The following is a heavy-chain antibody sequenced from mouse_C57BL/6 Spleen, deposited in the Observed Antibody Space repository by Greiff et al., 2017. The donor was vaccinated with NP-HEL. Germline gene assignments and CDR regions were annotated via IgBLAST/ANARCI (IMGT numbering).Heavy chain of an antibody. J-gene: IGHJ3*01. V-gene: IGHV2-2*01. Sequence: VMLVESGPGLVQPSQSLSITCTVSGFSLTSYGVHWVRQSPGKGLEWLGVIWSGGSTDYNAAFISRLSISKDNSKSQVFFKMNSLQADDTAIYYCARNYNYDYWFAYWGQGTLVTVSA. D-gene: IGHD2-4*01. CDR2: IWSGGST. CDR3: ARNYNYDYWFAY. CDR1: GFSLTSYG.